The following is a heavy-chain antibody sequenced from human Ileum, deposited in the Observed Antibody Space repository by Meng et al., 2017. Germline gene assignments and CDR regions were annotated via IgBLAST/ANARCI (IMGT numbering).Heavy chain of an antibody. V-gene: IGHV3-48*03. Sequence: GESLKISCAGSGFPFSDYEMNWVRQAPGKGLEWVSYISGSGYTIHYADSVKGRFTISRDNTKNLVYLQMNGLRAEDTALYYCARDKTEPDSSGAGGDAFDIWGQGTKVTVSS. CDR3: ARDKTEPDSSGAGGDAFDI. CDR1: GFPFSDYE. D-gene: IGHD3-22*01. CDR2: ISGSGYTI. J-gene: IGHJ3*02.